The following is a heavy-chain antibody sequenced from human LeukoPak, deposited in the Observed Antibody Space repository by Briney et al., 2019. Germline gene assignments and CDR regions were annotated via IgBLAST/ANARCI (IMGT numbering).Heavy chain of an antibody. CDR2: INPNSGGT. CDR1: GYTFTGYY. V-gene: IGHV1-2*02. D-gene: IGHD1-26*01. Sequence: ASVKVSCKASGYTFTGYYMHWVRQAPGQGLEWMGWINPNSGGTNYAQKFQGRVTMTRDTSISTAYMELSRLRSDDTAVYYCARAHHVDVVGATPYFDYWGQGTLVTVSS. J-gene: IGHJ4*02. CDR3: ARAHHVDVVGATPYFDY.